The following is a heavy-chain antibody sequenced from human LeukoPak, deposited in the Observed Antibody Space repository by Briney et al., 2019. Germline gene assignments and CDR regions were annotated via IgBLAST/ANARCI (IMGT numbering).Heavy chain of an antibody. CDR1: GYTFTTYG. V-gene: IGHV1-18*01. J-gene: IGHJ6*02. Sequence: ASVKVSCKTSGYTFTTYGISWGRQAPGQGLEWMGGISPYNANTNYTQKLQGRVTMTTDTSTSTKYMELRSLRSDDTGVYYCARDLGSHLLTKYYYYGMDVWGQGTTVTVSS. D-gene: IGHD2-2*01. CDR2: ISPYNANT. CDR3: ARDLGSHLLTKYYYYGMDV.